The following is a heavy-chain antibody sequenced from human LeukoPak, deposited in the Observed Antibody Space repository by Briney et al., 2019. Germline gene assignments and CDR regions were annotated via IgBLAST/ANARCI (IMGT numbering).Heavy chain of an antibody. CDR2: INPNSGGT. J-gene: IGHJ4*02. CDR1: GYTFAGYY. Sequence: ASVKVSCKASGYTFAGYYMHWVRQAPGQGLEWMGWINPNSGGTNYAQKFQGRVTMTRDTSISTAYMELSRLRSDDTAVYYCAKGGVGYCSSTSCYAGADYWGQGTLVTVSS. V-gene: IGHV1-2*02. D-gene: IGHD2-2*01. CDR3: AKGGVGYCSSTSCYAGADY.